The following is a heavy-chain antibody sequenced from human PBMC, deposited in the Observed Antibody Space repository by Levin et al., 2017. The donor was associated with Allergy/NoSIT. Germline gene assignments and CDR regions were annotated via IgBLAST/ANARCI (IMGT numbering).Heavy chain of an antibody. J-gene: IGHJ4*02. CDR1: GGSFTGYH. Sequence: SETLSLTCGVSGGSFTGYHWTWIRQPPGKGLEWIGDILHRETNINPSLNSRVTMSLDTSKNQVSLKLNSMTAGDTAVYYCERGLWSSGWYGGGYYFDSWGQGTLVTVSS. CDR3: ERGLWSSGWYGGGYYFDS. CDR2: ILHRET. D-gene: IGHD6-19*01. V-gene: IGHV4-34*01.